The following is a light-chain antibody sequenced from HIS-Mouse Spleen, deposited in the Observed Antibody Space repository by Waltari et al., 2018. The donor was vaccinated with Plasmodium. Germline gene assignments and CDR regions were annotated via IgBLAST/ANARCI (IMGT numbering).Light chain of an antibody. CDR1: QSVSRSY. V-gene: IGKV3-20*01. J-gene: IGKJ1*01. CDR3: QQYGSSGT. CDR2: GAS. Sequence: ELVLTQSPGTLSFSPGERATLSCRASQSVSRSYLAWYQQKPGQAPRLLIYGASSRATGIPDRFSGSGSGTDFTLTISRLEPEDFAVYYCQQYGSSGTFGQGTKVEIK.